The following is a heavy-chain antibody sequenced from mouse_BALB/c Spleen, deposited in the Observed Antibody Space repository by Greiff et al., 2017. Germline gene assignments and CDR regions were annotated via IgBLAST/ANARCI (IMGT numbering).Heavy chain of an antibody. CDR1: GFTFSSYA. CDR2: ISSGGSYT. V-gene: IGHV5-9-4*01. Sequence: EVKLMESGGGLVKPGGSLKLSCAASGFTFSSYAMSWVRQSPEKRLEWVAEISSGGSYTYYPDTVTGRFTISRDNAKNTLYLEMSSLRSEDTAMYYCARGGLDTSGYVRTWFAYWGQGTLVTVSA. D-gene: IGHD3-2*01. CDR3: ARGGLDTSGYVRTWFAY. J-gene: IGHJ3*01.